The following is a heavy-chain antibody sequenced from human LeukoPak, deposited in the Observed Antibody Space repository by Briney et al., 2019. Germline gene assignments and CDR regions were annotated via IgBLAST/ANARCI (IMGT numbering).Heavy chain of an antibody. CDR3: ASVRVPPGYCSGGSCYPAEYFQH. CDR1: GFTFSSYS. D-gene: IGHD2-15*01. Sequence: GGSLRVSCAASGFTFSSYSMNWVSQAPGKGVEWVSSISSSSSYIYYADSVKGRFTISRDNAKNSLYLQMNSLRAEDTAVYYCASVRVPPGYCSGGSCYPAEYFQHWGQGTLVTVSS. J-gene: IGHJ1*01. V-gene: IGHV3-21*01. CDR2: ISSSSSYI.